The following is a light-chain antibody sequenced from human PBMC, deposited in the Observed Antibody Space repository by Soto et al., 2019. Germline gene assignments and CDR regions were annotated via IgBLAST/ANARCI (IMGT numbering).Light chain of an antibody. V-gene: IGKV3-20*01. CDR2: GAS. Sequence: IVMPQSTDTLSVSPGERATLSCRASQSVSSNLAWYQQKPGQAPRLLIYGASSRATGIPDRFSGSGSGTDFTLTISRLEPEDFAVYYCHQYDSWTFGQGTKVDI. CDR3: HQYDSWT. CDR1: QSVSSN. J-gene: IGKJ1*01.